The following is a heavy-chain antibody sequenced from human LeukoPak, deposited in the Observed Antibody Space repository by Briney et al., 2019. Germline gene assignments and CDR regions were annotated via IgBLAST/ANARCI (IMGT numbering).Heavy chain of an antibody. D-gene: IGHD6-13*01. CDR3: ARGEAAARQYNWFDP. J-gene: IGHJ5*02. Sequence: ASVKVSCKASGYTFTGYYMHWVRQAPGQGLEWMGRINPNSGGTNYAQKFQGRVTMTRDTSISTAYMELTRLRSDDTAVYYCARGEAAARQYNWFDPWGQGTLVTVSS. CDR1: GYTFTGYY. V-gene: IGHV1-2*06. CDR2: INPNSGGT.